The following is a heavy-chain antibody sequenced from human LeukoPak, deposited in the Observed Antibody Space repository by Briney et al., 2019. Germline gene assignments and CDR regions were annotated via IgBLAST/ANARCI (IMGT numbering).Heavy chain of an antibody. J-gene: IGHJ4*02. CDR3: TTGWQWLDY. Sequence: GGSLRLSCAASGFTFSNALMSWLRQTPGEGLEWVGRVKSKTGGGTTDYAAPVKGRFTISRDDSKNTLYLQMNSLKTEDTAVYYCTTGWQWLDYWGQGTLVTVSS. CDR2: VKSKTGGGTT. D-gene: IGHD6-19*01. CDR1: GFTFSNAL. V-gene: IGHV3-15*01.